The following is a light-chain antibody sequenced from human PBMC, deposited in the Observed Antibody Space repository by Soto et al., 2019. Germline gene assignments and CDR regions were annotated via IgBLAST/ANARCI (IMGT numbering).Light chain of an antibody. CDR3: AAWDDSLSACV. V-gene: IGLV1-47*02. J-gene: IGLJ1*01. Sequence: QSVLTQAPAASGTAGQVVTISCSGGDANIGSNSVYWYQHLPRMAPKLLIHYNNQRPSGVPDRFSGSRSGTSASLAIVGLRSEDEAVSYCAAWDDSLSACVFGNGTKVTVL. CDR1: DANIGSNS. CDR2: YNN.